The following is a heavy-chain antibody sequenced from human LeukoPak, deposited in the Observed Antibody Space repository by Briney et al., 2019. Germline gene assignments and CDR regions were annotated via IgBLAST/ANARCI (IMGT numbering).Heavy chain of an antibody. V-gene: IGHV1-2*02. CDR3: ARAVPYSSGWSLSFDH. J-gene: IGHJ5*02. D-gene: IGHD6-19*01. CDR2: INANSCGT. CDR1: GYTFTGYY. Sequence: GASVKVSCKASGYTFTGYYMHWVRQAPGQGLEWMGWINANSCGTNYAQKFQGRVTMTRDTSISTAYMELSRLRSDDTAVYYCARAVPYSSGWSLSFDHWGQGTLVTVSS.